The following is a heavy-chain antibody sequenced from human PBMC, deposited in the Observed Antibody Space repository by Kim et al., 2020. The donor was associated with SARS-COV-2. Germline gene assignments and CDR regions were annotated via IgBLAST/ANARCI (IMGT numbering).Heavy chain of an antibody. D-gene: IGHD3-9*01. J-gene: IGHJ4*01. Sequence: GGSLRLSCAASGFTFSSYSMNWVRQAPGKGLEWVSYICSSGSTKYYADSVKGRFTISRDNAKNSLYLQMNSLRAEDTAVYYCAGRGLGSVTIFARFDYF. CDR2: ICSSGSTK. CDR1: GFTFSSYS. V-gene: IGHV3-48*01. CDR3: AGRGLGSVTIFARFDYF.